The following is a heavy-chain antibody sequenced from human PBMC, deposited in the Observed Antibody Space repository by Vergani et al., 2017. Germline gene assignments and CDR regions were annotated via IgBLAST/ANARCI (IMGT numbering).Heavy chain of an antibody. J-gene: IGHJ4*02. CDR2: ISWNSGSI. Sequence: EVQLVESGGGLVQPGRSLRLSCAASGFTFDDYAMHWVRQAPGKGLEWVSGISWNSGSIGYADSVKGRFTISRDNAKNSLYLQMNSLRAEDTALYYCAKTKGRYSSGWYQDHWGQGTLVTVSS. CDR1: GFTFDDYA. D-gene: IGHD6-19*01. V-gene: IGHV3-9*01. CDR3: AKTKGRYSSGWYQDH.